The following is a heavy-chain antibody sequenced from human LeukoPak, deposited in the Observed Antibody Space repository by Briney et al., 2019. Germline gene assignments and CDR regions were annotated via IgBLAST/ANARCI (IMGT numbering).Heavy chain of an antibody. V-gene: IGHV3-7*03. D-gene: IGHD3-22*01. CDR3: ARDKGDYHRSGSPFVF. CDR2: IKQDGSET. CDR1: GFMFSGYW. J-gene: IGHJ4*02. Sequence: GGSLRLSCTASGFMFSGYWMSWVRQVPRKGLEWVANIKQDGSETYYVDSVKGRFTISRDNAKNSLYLQMNSLRGEDTAVYYCARDKGDYHRSGSPFVFGGQGTLVTVSS.